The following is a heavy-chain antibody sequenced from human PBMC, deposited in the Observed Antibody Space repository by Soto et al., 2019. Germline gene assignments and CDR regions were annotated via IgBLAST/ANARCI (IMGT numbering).Heavy chain of an antibody. CDR3: ARDGCGGDRYSGWFDP. V-gene: IGHV1-46*01. Sequence: QVQLVQSGAEVKKPGASVKVSCKASGYTFTSYYMHWVRQAPGQGLEWMGIINPSGGSTSYAQKFQGRVTMTRDTSTSTVYMELSSLRSEDTAVYYCARDGCGGDRYSGWFDPWGQGTLVTVSS. J-gene: IGHJ5*02. CDR2: INPSGGST. CDR1: GYTFTSYY. D-gene: IGHD2-21*02.